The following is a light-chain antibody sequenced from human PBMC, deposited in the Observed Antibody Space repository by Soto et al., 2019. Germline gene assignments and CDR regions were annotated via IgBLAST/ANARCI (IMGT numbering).Light chain of an antibody. CDR1: QYISIF. V-gene: IGKV1-39*01. CDR3: HQCYDNPRT. CDR2: DAS. J-gene: IGKJ4*01. Sequence: DIQMTQSPSSLSASVGDSVTITCRASQYISIFLNWYQHKPGKPPKLLIYDASTLESGVPSRFSGSASGTDFTLTISSLLPEDFATYYCHQCYDNPRTFGQGTMVEIK.